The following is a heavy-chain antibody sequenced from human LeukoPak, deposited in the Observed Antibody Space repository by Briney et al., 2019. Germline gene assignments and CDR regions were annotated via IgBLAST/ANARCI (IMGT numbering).Heavy chain of an antibody. CDR3: ARGKDSSSPSFDY. CDR2: MNPNSGNT. Sequence: ASVKVSCKASGYTFTSYDINWVRQATGQGLEWMGWMNPNSGNTGYAQKLQGRVTITRNTSISTAYMELSSLRSEDTAVYYCARGKDSSSPSFDYWGQGTLVTVSS. D-gene: IGHD6-6*01. J-gene: IGHJ4*02. CDR1: GYTFTSYD. V-gene: IGHV1-8*03.